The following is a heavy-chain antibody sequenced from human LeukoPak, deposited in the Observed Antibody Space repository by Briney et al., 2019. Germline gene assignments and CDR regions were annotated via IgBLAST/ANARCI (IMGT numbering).Heavy chain of an antibody. V-gene: IGHV3-15*01. J-gene: IGHJ4*02. CDR3: TTPGIDYSYC. CDR2: IKSKTDGGTA. CDR1: GFILSGDF. D-gene: IGHD3-10*01. Sequence: GGSLRLSCAASGFILSGDFMSWVRQAPGKGLEWVGRIKSKTDGGTADYAAPVKGRFTISRDDSKNTLYLQMNSLKTEDTAVYYCTTPGIDYSYCWGQGTLVTVSS.